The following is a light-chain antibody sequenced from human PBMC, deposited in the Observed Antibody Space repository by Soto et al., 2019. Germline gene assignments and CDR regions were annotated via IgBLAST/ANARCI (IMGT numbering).Light chain of an antibody. Sequence: QSALTQPASVSGSPGQSITISCTGTNSDVGGYNYVSWYQQHPGKAPKLMIYDVSNRPSGVSNRFSGSKSGNTASLTISGLQAEDEADYYCGSYTSSSTLVVFGGGTKVTVL. CDR2: DVS. V-gene: IGLV2-14*03. CDR1: NSDVGGYNY. CDR3: GSYTSSSTLVV. J-gene: IGLJ2*01.